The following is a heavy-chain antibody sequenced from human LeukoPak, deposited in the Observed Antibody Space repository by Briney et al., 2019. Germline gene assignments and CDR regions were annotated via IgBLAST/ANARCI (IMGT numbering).Heavy chain of an antibody. J-gene: IGHJ4*02. V-gene: IGHV3-48*04. D-gene: IGHD1-26*01. CDR2: ISSSGSAK. CDR1: GFTFTSYT. CDR3: ARGSQWDLLGSCDY. Sequence: GGSLRLSCVASGFTFTSYTMNWVRQAPGKGLEWVSYISSSGSAKYYADSVKGRFTISRDNAKNSLYLQMNSLRAEDTAVYYCARGSQWDLLGSCDYWGQGTLVTVSS.